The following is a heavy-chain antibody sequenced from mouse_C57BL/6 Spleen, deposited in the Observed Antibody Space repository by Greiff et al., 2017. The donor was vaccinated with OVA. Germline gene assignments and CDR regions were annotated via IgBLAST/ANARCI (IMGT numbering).Heavy chain of an antibody. V-gene: IGHV1-69*01. J-gene: IGHJ1*03. CDR1: GYTFTSYW. Sequence: QVQLQQPGAELVMPGASVKLSCKASGYTFTSYWMHWVKQRPGQGLEWFGEIDPSDSYTNYNQKFKGKSTLTVDKSSSTAYMQLSSLTAEDSAVYYCARDYYYGSSYRYVDVWGTGTTVTVSS. CDR3: ARDYYYGSSYRYVDV. CDR2: IDPSDSYT. D-gene: IGHD1-1*01.